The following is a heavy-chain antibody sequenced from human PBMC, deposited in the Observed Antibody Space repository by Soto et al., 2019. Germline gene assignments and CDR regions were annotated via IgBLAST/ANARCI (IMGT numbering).Heavy chain of an antibody. D-gene: IGHD3-16*01. Sequence: QVQLVQSGDEVKKPGASVKVSCKASGYIFVNYGIAWVRQAPGQGLEWMGWISPYTGNTHSATKVKRRLTMTTDTSTSTAYMDLGSLTSDDTAVYYCVMVDNYVTPTPQDVWGQGTTVTVSS. J-gene: IGHJ6*02. CDR2: ISPYTGNT. CDR1: GYIFVNYG. CDR3: VMVDNYVTPTPQDV. V-gene: IGHV1-18*01.